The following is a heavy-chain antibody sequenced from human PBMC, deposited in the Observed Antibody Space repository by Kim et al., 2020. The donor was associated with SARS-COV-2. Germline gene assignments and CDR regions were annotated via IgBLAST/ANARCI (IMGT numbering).Heavy chain of an antibody. V-gene: IGHV1-46*01. Sequence: ASVKVSCKASGYTFTSYYMHWVRQAPGQGLEWMGIINPSGGSTSYAQKFQGRVTMTRDTSTSTVYMELSSLRSEDTAVYYCARAGTVITFGGVILTDAFDIWGQGTMVTVSS. J-gene: IGHJ3*02. CDR1: GYTFTSYY. D-gene: IGHD3-16*02. CDR3: ARAGTVITFGGVILTDAFDI. CDR2: INPSGGST.